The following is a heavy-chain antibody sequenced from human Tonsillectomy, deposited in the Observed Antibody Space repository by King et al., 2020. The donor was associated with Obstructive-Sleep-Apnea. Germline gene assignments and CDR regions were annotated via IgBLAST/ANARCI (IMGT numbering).Heavy chain of an antibody. Sequence: QLVQSGAEMKKPGSSVKVSCKASGGTFNSYGISWVRQAPGQGLEWMGGIIPTLGIINYAQKFQARVTITADKSTSTVYMELSSLISDDTGVYYCARERDVAMTRYYYGLDVWGQGTTVTVSS. V-gene: IGHV1-69*10. D-gene: IGHD5-18*01. CDR2: IIPTLGII. CDR3: ARERDVAMTRYYYGLDV. CDR1: GGTFNSYG. J-gene: IGHJ6*02.